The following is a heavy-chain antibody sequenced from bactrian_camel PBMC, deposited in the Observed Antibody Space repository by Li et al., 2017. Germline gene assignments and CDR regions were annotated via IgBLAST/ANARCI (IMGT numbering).Heavy chain of an antibody. CDR2: INGGGGTT. D-gene: IGHD2*01. J-gene: IGHJ4*01. V-gene: IGHV3S25*01. CDR3: AADPPHLHCRGDY. Sequence: QLVESGGGLVEPGGSLRLSCAASGFTFSSYWMYWVRQAPGKGLEWVAGINGGGGTTYYADSVKGRFTISRDNAKNTVYLQMDSLKPEDTAMYYCAADPPHLHCRGDYWGQGTQVTVS. CDR1: GFTFSSYW.